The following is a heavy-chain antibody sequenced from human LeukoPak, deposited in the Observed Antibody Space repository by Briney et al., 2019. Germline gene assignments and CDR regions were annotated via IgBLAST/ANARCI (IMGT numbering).Heavy chain of an antibody. V-gene: IGHV3-74*01. J-gene: IGHJ6*02. D-gene: IGHD6-25*01. CDR3: ARERVGSDYYGLDV. CDR1: GFIFSTYW. CDR2: INTDGSST. Sequence: PGGSRRLSCAASGFIFSTYWMHWVRQAPGKGLVWVSRINTDGSSTAYAASVKGRFTVSRDNAKNIVYLQMNSLRAEGTALYFCARERVGSDYYGLDVWGQGTTVSVSS.